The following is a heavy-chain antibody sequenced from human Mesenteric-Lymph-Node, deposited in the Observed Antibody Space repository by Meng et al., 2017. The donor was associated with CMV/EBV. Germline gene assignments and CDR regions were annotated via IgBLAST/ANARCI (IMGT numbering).Heavy chain of an antibody. V-gene: IGHV3-30*02. Sequence: GGSLRLSCEASGFSFSNYGMHWVRQAPGKGLEWVAFVQYEGRSKYYPDSMKGRFTVSRDNSKNTLYLQMNSLRAEDTAAYYCAQAGEGAIFGVIAYWGQGTLVTVSS. CDR2: VQYEGRSK. CDR3: AQAGEGAIFGVIAY. CDR1: GFSFSNYG. D-gene: IGHD3-3*01. J-gene: IGHJ4*02.